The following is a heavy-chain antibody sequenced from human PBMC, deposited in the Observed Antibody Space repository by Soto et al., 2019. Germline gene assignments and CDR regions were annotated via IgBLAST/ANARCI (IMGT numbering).Heavy chain of an antibody. CDR2: IYYSGST. J-gene: IGHJ3*02. Sequence: LETLSFTSPFSGGSISSYYWIWIRQPPGKGLEWIGYIYYSGSTNYNPSLKSRVTISVDTSKNQFSLKLSSVAAADTAVCYCARLRPDAFDIWGQGTMVTVSS. V-gene: IGHV4-59*08. CDR1: GGSISSYY. D-gene: IGHD3-16*01. CDR3: ARLRPDAFDI.